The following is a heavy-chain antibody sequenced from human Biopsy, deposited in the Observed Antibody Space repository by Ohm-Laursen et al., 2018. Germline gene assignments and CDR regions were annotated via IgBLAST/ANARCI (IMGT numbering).Heavy chain of an antibody. CDR3: ARHPTGFWFDP. Sequence: GTLSLTCTVSGGSISGYYWTWIRQRPGKGLEWAGHISYSGSTYYNPSLKSRVTISVDTSTNQFSLKVSSVTAADTALYFCARHPTGFWFDPWGHGTLVTVSS. V-gene: IGHV4-59*08. J-gene: IGHJ5*02. CDR1: GGSISGYY. CDR2: ISYSGST.